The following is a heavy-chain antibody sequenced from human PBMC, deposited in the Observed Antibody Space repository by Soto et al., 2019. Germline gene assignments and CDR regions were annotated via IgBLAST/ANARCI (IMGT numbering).Heavy chain of an antibody. CDR2: ISYDGSNK. CDR3: ASGQEIGVVTEVY. V-gene: IGHV3-30-3*01. J-gene: IGHJ4*02. CDR1: GFTFSSYA. Sequence: QVQLVESGGGVVQPGRSLRLSCAASGFTFSSYAMHWVRQAPGKGLEWVAVISYDGSNKYYADSVKGRFTISRYNSKNTLYLQMNSLRAEDTAVYYCASGQEIGVVTEVYWGQGTLVTVSS. D-gene: IGHD2-21*02.